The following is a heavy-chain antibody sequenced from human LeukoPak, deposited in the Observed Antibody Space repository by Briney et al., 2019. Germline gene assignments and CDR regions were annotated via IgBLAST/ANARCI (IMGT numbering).Heavy chain of an antibody. V-gene: IGHV3-74*01. CDR2: INSDGGST. J-gene: IGHJ6*02. CDR1: GFTFSSAW. Sequence: GGSLRLSCAASGFTFSSAWMHWVRQTPGKGLVWVSRINSDGGSTNYADSVKGRFTISRDNAKNMVNLQMNSLRAEDTAIYYCTRDYSYAMAVWGQGTTVTVSS. CDR3: TRDYSYAMAV. D-gene: IGHD2-21*01.